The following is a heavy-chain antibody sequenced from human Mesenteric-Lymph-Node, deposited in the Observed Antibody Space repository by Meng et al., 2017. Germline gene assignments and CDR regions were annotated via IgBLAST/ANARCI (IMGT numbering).Heavy chain of an antibody. CDR2: IYYSGST. Sequence: SETLSLTCTVSGGSISSYYWSWIRQHPGKGLEWIGYIYYSGSTYYNPSLKSRVTISVDTSKNQFSLKLSSVTAADTAVYYCARDQGDYYDIFMDVWGQGTTVTVSS. V-gene: IGHV4-59*06. D-gene: IGHD3-9*01. CDR3: ARDQGDYYDIFMDV. J-gene: IGHJ6*02. CDR1: GGSISSYY.